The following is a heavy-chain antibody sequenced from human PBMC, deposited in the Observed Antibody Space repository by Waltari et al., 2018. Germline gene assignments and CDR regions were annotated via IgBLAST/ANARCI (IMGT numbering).Heavy chain of an antibody. Sequence: QVQLQQWGAGLLKPSETLSLTCAVYGGSFSGYCWSWIRQPPGKGLEWIGEINHSGSTNYNPSRRSRVTISVDTSKNQFSLKLSSVTAADTAVYYCARERWLQHYFDYWGQGTLVTVSS. CDR3: ARERWLQHYFDY. CDR2: INHSGST. D-gene: IGHD5-12*01. V-gene: IGHV4-34*01. J-gene: IGHJ4*02. CDR1: GGSFSGYC.